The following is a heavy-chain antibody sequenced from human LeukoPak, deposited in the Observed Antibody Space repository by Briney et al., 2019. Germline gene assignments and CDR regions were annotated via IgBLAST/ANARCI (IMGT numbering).Heavy chain of an antibody. D-gene: IGHD1-1*01. Sequence: SETLSLTCTVSGVSISSYYWSWIRQPPGKALEYIGYIYNRGTTYYNPSLKSRVTISADTSKKQFSLKLTSLTAADTAVYYCARGAGGYRFDPWGQGTLVTVSS. CDR3: ARGAGGYRFDP. CDR2: IYNRGTT. V-gene: IGHV4-59*01. CDR1: GVSISSYY. J-gene: IGHJ5*02.